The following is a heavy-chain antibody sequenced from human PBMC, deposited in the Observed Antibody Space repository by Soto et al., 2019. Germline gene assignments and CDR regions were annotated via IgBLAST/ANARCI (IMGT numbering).Heavy chain of an antibody. Sequence: QVQLVQSGAEVKKHGSSVKVSSKASGGTFSSYAISWVRQAPGQGLEWMGGIIPIFGTANYAQKFQGRVTITADESTRTAYMELSSLRSEDTAVYYCARDNWSGGSCYSKRYYYYGMDVWGQGTTVTVSS. CDR1: GGTFSSYA. V-gene: IGHV1-69*01. CDR3: ARDNWSGGSCYSKRYYYYGMDV. D-gene: IGHD2-15*01. J-gene: IGHJ6*02. CDR2: IIPIFGTA.